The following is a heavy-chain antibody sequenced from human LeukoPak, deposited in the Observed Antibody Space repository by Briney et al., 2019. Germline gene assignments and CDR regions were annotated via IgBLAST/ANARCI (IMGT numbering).Heavy chain of an antibody. D-gene: IGHD1-26*01. Sequence: NPSETLSLTCTVSGDSITSYFWSWIRQPPGKGLEWVGYIFYSGITNYNPSLKSRVTISVDTSKNQFSLKLSSVTAADTAVYYCARHTYSGSYWLPIPHNWFDPWGQGTLVTVSS. CDR1: GDSITSYF. CDR3: ARHTYSGSYWLPIPHNWFDP. J-gene: IGHJ5*02. V-gene: IGHV4-59*08. CDR2: IFYSGIT.